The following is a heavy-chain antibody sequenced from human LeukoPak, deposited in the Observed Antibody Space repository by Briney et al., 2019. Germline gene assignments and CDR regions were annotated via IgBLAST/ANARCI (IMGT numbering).Heavy chain of an antibody. Sequence: GGSLRLSCATSGFTFSIYGMHWVRQAPGKGLEWVAVISFDRSNKFYADSVKGRFTISRDNSKNTVDLQMNSLRAEDTDVYYCAKEYGTGSYNYYYGMDVWGQGTTVTVS. CDR3: AKEYGTGSYNYYYGMDV. CDR2: ISFDRSNK. D-gene: IGHD3-10*01. V-gene: IGHV3-30*18. CDR1: GFTFSIYG. J-gene: IGHJ6*02.